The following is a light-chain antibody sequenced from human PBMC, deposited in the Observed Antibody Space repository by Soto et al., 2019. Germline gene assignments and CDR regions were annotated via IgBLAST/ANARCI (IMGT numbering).Light chain of an antibody. J-gene: IGKJ2*01. CDR1: QSILYSSNNKNY. CDR3: QQYFSSPQT. CDR2: WAS. V-gene: IGKV4-1*01. Sequence: DIVMTQSPDSLAVSLGERATFNCKSSQSILYSSNNKNYLAWYQQKPGQPPKLLIYWASTRESGVPDRFSGSGSGTDFTLTISILRAEDVAVYYCQQYFSSPQTFGQGTKLEIK.